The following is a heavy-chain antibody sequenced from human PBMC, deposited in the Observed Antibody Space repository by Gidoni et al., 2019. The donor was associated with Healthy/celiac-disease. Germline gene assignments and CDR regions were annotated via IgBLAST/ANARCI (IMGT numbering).Heavy chain of an antibody. CDR1: GFTFRSYS. CDR3: AREFGQVRGVIIGSPYYYYGMDV. J-gene: IGHJ6*02. V-gene: IGHV3-48*01. Sequence: EVQLVESGGGLVQPGGSLRLSCAASGFTFRSYSMNWVRQAPGKGLEWVSYISSSSSTIYYADSVKGRFTISRDNAKNSLYLQMNSLRAEDTAVYYCAREFGQVRGVIIGSPYYYYGMDVWGQGTTVTVSS. CDR2: ISSSSSTI. D-gene: IGHD3-10*01.